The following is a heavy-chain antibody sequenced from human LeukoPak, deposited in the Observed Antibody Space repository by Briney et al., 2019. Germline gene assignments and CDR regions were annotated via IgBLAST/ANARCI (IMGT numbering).Heavy chain of an antibody. Sequence: GGSLRLSCVASGFTFSSYWMHWVRQVPGTGLVWVSRINGDAISTTYADSVKGRFTISRDNAKNTVYLQMSSLRVEDTAVYYCARGGSGYSSSWSTFDSWGHGTLVTVSS. CDR1: GFTFSSYW. J-gene: IGHJ4*01. V-gene: IGHV3-74*01. CDR2: INGDAIST. D-gene: IGHD6-13*01. CDR3: ARGGSGYSSSWSTFDS.